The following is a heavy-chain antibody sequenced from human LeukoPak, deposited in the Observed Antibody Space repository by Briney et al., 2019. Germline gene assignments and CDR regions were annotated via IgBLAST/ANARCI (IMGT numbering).Heavy chain of an antibody. Sequence: PGGSLRLSCAASGFTVSNNYMNWVRQAPGKGLEWVSTISGSGANTYYADSVRGRFTISRDNSKNTLYLQMNSLRAEDTAVYYCAKDRCGGSCYVFDYWGQGTLVTVSS. CDR1: GFTVSNNY. CDR3: AKDRCGGSCYVFDY. D-gene: IGHD2-15*01. J-gene: IGHJ4*02. V-gene: IGHV3-23*01. CDR2: ISGSGANT.